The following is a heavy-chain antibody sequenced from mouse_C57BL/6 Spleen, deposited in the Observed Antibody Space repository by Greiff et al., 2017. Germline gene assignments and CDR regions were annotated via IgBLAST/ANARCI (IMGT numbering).Heavy chain of an antibody. CDR3: ERPYDNDTWFAY. CDR2: ISSGGSYT. J-gene: IGHJ3*01. CDR1: GFTFSSYG. D-gene: IGHD2-4*01. V-gene: IGHV5-6*01. Sequence: EVQGVESGGDLVKPGGSLKLSCAASGFTFSSYGMSWVRQTPDKRLEWVGTISSGGSYTYYPDSVKGRFTISRDNAKNTLYLHMSSLKSEDTAMYYCERPYDNDTWFAYWGQGTLVTVSA.